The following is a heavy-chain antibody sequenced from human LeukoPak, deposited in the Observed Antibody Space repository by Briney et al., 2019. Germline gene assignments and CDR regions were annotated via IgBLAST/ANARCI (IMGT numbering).Heavy chain of an antibody. V-gene: IGHV3-30*18. CDR1: GFTFSSYG. Sequence: PGGSLRLSCAASGFTFSSYGMHWVRQAPGKGLEWVAVISYDGSNKYYADSAKGRFTISRDNSKNTLYLQMNSLRAEDTAVYYCAKDLAGATNYWGQGTLVTVSS. J-gene: IGHJ4*02. D-gene: IGHD1-26*01. CDR3: AKDLAGATNY. CDR2: ISYDGSNK.